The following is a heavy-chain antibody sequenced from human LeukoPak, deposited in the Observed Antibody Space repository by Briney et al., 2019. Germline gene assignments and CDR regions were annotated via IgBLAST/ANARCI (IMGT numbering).Heavy chain of an antibody. CDR1: GGSFSDYY. CDR3: ARVVGDGYNYPYYFDY. Sequence: SETLSLTCAVYGGSFSDYYWSWIRQPPGKGLEWIGEISHGGSTNYNPSLKSRVTMSVDTSKNQFSLKLSFVTAADTAVYYCARVVGDGYNYPYYFDYWGQGTLVTVSS. CDR2: ISHGGST. V-gene: IGHV4-34*01. D-gene: IGHD5-24*01. J-gene: IGHJ4*02.